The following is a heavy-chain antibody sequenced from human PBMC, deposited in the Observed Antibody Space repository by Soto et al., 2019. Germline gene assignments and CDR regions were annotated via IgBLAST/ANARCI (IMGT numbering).Heavy chain of an antibody. V-gene: IGHV3-9*01. CDR1: GFTFDDYA. CDR2: ISWNSGNL. Sequence: EVQLVESGGGLVQPDRSLRLSCAASGFTFDDYAMHWVRPAPGKGLEWVSGISWNSGNLDYADSVKGRFTISRDNAKNSLYLQMNSLRPEDTALYYCAKDKSTGEYSYYRYMDVWGKGTTVTVSS. D-gene: IGHD4-17*01. J-gene: IGHJ6*03. CDR3: AKDKSTGEYSYYRYMDV.